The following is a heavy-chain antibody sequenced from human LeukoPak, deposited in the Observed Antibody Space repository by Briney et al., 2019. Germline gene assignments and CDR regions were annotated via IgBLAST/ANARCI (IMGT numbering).Heavy chain of an antibody. CDR1: GGTFSSYA. D-gene: IGHD3-3*01. CDR3: AREITIFGVVQRFDY. J-gene: IGHJ4*02. V-gene: IGHV1-69*05. Sequence: SVKVSCKASGGTFSSYAISWVRQAPGQGLEWMGRIIPIFGTANYAQKFQGRVTITTDESTSTAYMKLSSLRSEDTAVYYCAREITIFGVVQRFDYWGQGTLVTVSS. CDR2: IIPIFGTA.